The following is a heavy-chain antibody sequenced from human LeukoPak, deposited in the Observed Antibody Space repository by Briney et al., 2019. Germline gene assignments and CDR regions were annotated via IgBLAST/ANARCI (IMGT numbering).Heavy chain of an antibody. CDR3: ARAVYRSSALGS. CDR1: GSSINSYY. V-gene: IGHV4-59*01. Sequence: SETLSLTCAFSGSSINSYYWTWIRQPPGKGLEWIGYNYYGGPTNYNPSLKSRVTISVDTSKNQFSLKLTSVTAADTAVYYCARAVYRSSALGSWGQGTLVTVSS. D-gene: IGHD6-13*01. J-gene: IGHJ4*02. CDR2: NYYGGPT.